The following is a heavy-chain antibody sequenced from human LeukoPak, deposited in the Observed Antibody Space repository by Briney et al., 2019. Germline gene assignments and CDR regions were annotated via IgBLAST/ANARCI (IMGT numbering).Heavy chain of an antibody. CDR2: LYSGGSI. J-gene: IGHJ4*02. V-gene: IGHV3-66*01. CDR1: GFTVSSSY. CDR3: ARSSISSYYED. D-gene: IGHD1-26*01. Sequence: PGGSLRLPCAGSGFTVSSSYMSWVRQAPGRGLEWVSILYSGGSIFYADSVKGRFTISRDISKNMLHLQMNSLRADDTAVYYCARSSISSYYEDWGQGTLVTVSS.